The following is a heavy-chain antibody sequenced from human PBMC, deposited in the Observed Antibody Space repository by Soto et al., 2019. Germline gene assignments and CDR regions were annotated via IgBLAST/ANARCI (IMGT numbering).Heavy chain of an antibody. Sequence: QVQLQQSGPGLVKTSETLSLTCTVSGGSISSFYWSWIRQPPGKGLEWIGYIYYPGSTNSNPSLKSRVTISVDTSKNQFSLQLSSVTAADRAVYYCASGYDWFDPWGQGTLVTVSS. V-gene: IGHV4-59*01. CDR1: GGSISSFY. CDR2: IYYPGST. J-gene: IGHJ5*02. CDR3: ASGYDWFDP. D-gene: IGHD5-18*01.